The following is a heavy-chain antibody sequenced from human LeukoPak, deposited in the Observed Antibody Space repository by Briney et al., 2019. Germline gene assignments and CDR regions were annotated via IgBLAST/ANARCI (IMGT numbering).Heavy chain of an antibody. CDR3: ARRIVVVTARNWYFDL. V-gene: IGHV3-11*01. Sequence: GGSLRLSCAASGFTFSDYYMSWIRQAPGKGLEWVSYISSSGSTIYYADSVKGRFTISRDNAKNSLYLQMNSLRAEDTAVYYCARRIVVVTARNWYFDLWGRGTLITVSS. CDR2: ISSSGSTI. J-gene: IGHJ2*01. CDR1: GFTFSDYY. D-gene: IGHD2-21*02.